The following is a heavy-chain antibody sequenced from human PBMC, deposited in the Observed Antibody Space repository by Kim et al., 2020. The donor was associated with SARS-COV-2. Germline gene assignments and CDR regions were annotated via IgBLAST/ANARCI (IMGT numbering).Heavy chain of an antibody. J-gene: IGHJ6*02. CDR1: GGSFSGYY. V-gene: IGHV4-34*01. Sequence: SETLSLTCAVYGGSFSGYYWSWIRQPPGKGLEWIGEINHSGSTNYNPSLKSRVTISVDTSKNQFSLKLSSVTAADTAVYYCARPFRPPSYSSSWYPWSYYYGMDVWGQGTTVTVSS. CDR2: INHSGST. CDR3: ARPFRPPSYSSSWYPWSYYYGMDV. D-gene: IGHD6-13*01.